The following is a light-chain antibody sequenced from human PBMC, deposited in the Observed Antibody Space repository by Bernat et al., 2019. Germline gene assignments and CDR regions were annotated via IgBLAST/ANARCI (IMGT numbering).Light chain of an antibody. CDR1: QSVYSNY. CDR2: GAS. V-gene: IGKV3-20*01. J-gene: IGKJ3*01. CDR3: QQYSTSPFT. Sequence: EIFLTQSPGTLSLSPGETATLSCRASQSVYSNYLAWYQQKPGQAPRRFIYGASSRATGIPDRFSGSGSGTDFTLTISRLEPEDFAMYYCQQYSTSPFTFGPGTKVEVK.